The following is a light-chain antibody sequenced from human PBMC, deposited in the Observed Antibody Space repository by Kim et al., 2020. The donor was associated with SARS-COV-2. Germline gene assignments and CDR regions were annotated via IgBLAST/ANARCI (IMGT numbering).Light chain of an antibody. CDR2: GNS. CDR3: QSYDSSLSGWV. Sequence: RVTISCTGSSSNIGAGYYVHWYQQLPGTAPKLHIYGNSNRPSGIPDRFSGSKSGTSASLAISGLQAEDESDYYCQSYDSSLSGWVFGGGTQLTVL. CDR1: SSNIGAGYY. V-gene: IGLV1-40*01. J-gene: IGLJ3*02.